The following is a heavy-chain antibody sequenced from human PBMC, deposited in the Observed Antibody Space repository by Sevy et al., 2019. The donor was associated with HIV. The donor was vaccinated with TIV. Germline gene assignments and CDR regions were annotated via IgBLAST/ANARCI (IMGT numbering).Heavy chain of an antibody. D-gene: IGHD6-6*01. J-gene: IGHJ4*02. Sequence: GGSLRLSCAASGFTFNTYAMSWVRQAPGKGLEWVSAISGTGGSTYYTDSVKGRFTISRDNSKNTLYLQMNSLRAEHTAVYYCAKGRSSSSTYNFDYWCQGTLVTVSS. CDR2: ISGTGGST. CDR3: AKGRSSSSTYNFDY. CDR1: GFTFNTYA. V-gene: IGHV3-23*01.